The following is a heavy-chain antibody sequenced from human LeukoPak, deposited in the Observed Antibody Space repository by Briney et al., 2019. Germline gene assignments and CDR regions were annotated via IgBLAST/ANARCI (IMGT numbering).Heavy chain of an antibody. CDR3: ARHIHSSSMDDAFDI. CDR2: INHSGST. J-gene: IGHJ3*02. V-gene: IGHV4-34*01. Sequence: SETLSLTCAVYGGSFSGYYWSWIRQPPGKGLEWIGEINHSGSTNYNPSLKSRVTISVDTPKNQFSLKLSSVTAADTAVYYCARHIHSSSMDDAFDIWGQGTMVTVSS. CDR1: GGSFSGYY. D-gene: IGHD6-6*01.